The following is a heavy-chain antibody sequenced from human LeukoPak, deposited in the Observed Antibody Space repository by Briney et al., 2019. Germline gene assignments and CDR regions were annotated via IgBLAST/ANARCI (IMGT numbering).Heavy chain of an antibody. CDR3: ARDLSGGGLDY. CDR2: VSYDGSNK. V-gene: IGHV3-30*03. CDR1: GFTFSNYG. J-gene: IGHJ4*02. Sequence: GGSLRLSCAASGFTFSNYGMHWVRQAPGKGLEWVAVVSYDGSNKYYADSVKGRFTISRDNSKNTLYLQMNSLRAEDTAVYYCARDLSGGGLDYWGQGTLVTVSS. D-gene: IGHD3-10*01.